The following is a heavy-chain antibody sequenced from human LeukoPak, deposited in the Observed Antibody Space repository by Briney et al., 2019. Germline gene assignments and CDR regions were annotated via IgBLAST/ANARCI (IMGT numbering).Heavy chain of an antibody. CDR2: ISGSGATT. Sequence: GGSLRLSCGASGFTFRNNSMSWVRQTPGKGLDWVSAISGSGATTYYADSVRGRFTFSRDNFKNTLYLEMDSLRVEDTALYYCAETKFGDYALHAFDIWGQGTMVTVSS. CDR1: GFTFRNNS. J-gene: IGHJ3*02. D-gene: IGHD4-17*01. CDR3: AETKFGDYALHAFDI. V-gene: IGHV3-23*01.